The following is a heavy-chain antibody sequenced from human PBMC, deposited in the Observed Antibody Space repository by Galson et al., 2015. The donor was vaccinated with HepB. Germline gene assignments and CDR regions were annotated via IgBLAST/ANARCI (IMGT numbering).Heavy chain of an antibody. CDR3: ARGLSRDYGDPNFDY. J-gene: IGHJ4*02. V-gene: IGHV1-2*04. D-gene: IGHD4-17*01. Sequence: SVKVSCKASGYTFTSYYMHWVRQAPGQGLEWMGWINPNSGGTNYAQKFQGWVTMTRDTSISTAYMELSRLRSDDTAVYYCARGLSRDYGDPNFDYWGQGTLVTVSS. CDR2: INPNSGGT. CDR1: GYTFTSYY.